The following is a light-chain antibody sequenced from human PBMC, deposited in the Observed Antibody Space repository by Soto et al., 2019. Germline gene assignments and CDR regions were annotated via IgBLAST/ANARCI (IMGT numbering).Light chain of an antibody. Sequence: EIVLTQSPGTLSLSPGDRATLSCRASQSLSVSYIAWYQQKPGQAPRLLIYSTSTRAAGIPDRFSASGSGTEFTLTISSLQSEDSAIYYCHQYSNWPPWTFGPGTKVEIK. CDR2: STS. CDR3: HQYSNWPPWT. V-gene: IGKV3D-15*01. CDR1: QSLSVS. J-gene: IGKJ1*01.